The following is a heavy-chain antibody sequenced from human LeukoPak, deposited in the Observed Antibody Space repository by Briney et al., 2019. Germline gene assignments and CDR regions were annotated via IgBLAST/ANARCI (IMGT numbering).Heavy chain of an antibody. J-gene: IGHJ4*02. CDR1: GGSFSGYY. Sequence: SETLSLTCAVYGGSFSGYYWSWIRQPPGKGLEWIWEINHSGSTNYNPSLKSRVTISVDTSKNQFSLKLSSVTVADTAVYYCARVGYYYDSSGYHPNWGQGTLVTVSS. D-gene: IGHD3-22*01. V-gene: IGHV4-34*01. CDR3: ARVGYYYDSSGYHPN. CDR2: INHSGST.